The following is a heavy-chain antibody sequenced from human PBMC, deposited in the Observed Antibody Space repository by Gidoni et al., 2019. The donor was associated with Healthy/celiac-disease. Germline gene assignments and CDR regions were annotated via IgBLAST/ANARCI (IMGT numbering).Heavy chain of an antibody. J-gene: IGHJ4*02. D-gene: IGHD1-26*01. CDR1: GGSISSYY. CDR2: IYTRGST. Sequence: QVQLQESGPGLVKPSETLSLTCTVSGGSISSYYWSWIRQPAGKGLEWIGRIYTRGSTHYNPSLKSRVAMSVDTSKNQCSLKLSSVTAADTAVYYCARDSRWVTGGAYDYWGQGTLVTVSS. V-gene: IGHV4-4*07. CDR3: ARDSRWVTGGAYDY.